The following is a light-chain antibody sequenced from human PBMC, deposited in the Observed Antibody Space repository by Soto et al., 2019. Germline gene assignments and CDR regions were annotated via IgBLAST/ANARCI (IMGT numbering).Light chain of an antibody. CDR3: LLSYSGARV. CDR2: DTS. Sequence: QAVVTQEPSLTVSPGGTVTLNCGSSTGAVTSGHYPYWFQQKPGQASRTLIYDTSNKHSWTPDRFSGSLLGGKSALTLSGAQPEDEAEYYCLLSYSGARVFGGGTKVTVL. V-gene: IGLV7-46*01. J-gene: IGLJ3*02. CDR1: TGAVTSGHY.